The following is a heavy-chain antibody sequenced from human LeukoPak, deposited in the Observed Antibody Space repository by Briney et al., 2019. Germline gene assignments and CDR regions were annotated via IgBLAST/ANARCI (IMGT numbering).Heavy chain of an antibody. V-gene: IGHV4-39*07. Sequence: KPSETLSLTCTVSGVSISSTSYYWGWIRQPPGKGLEWIASIYYSGSTYYNPSLKSRVTISVDTSKNQFSLKLSSVTAADTAVYYCARDSGRYFDWLFGIWGQGALVTVSS. D-gene: IGHD3-9*01. CDR1: GVSISSTSYY. CDR3: ARDSGRYFDWLFGI. CDR2: IYYSGST. J-gene: IGHJ4*02.